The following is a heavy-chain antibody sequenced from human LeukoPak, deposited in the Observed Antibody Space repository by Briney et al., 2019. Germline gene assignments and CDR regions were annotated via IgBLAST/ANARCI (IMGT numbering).Heavy chain of an antibody. CDR1: GYTFTGYY. D-gene: IGHD5-18*01. V-gene: IGHV1-2*02. Sequence: ASVKVSCKASGYTFTGYYMHWVRQAPGQGLEWMGWINPNSGGTNYAQKFQGRVTMTRDTSISTAYMELSRLRSDDTAVYYCARILNTAMVTGWFDPWGQGTLATVSS. CDR2: INPNSGGT. CDR3: ARILNTAMVTGWFDP. J-gene: IGHJ5*02.